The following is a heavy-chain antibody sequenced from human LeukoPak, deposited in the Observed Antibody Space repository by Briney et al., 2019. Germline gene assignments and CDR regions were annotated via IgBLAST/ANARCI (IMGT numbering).Heavy chain of an antibody. D-gene: IGHD3-10*01. J-gene: IGHJ3*02. V-gene: IGHV3-23*01. CDR1: GFTFSAYG. CDR3: ARGSMVRGVKAFDI. CDR2: VSNNGDST. Sequence: PGGSLRLSCAASGFTFSAYGMTWVRQAPGKGLECVSTVSNNGDSTYYADSVKGRFTISRDNPKNTLYLQMNSLRAEDTAVYYCARGSMVRGVKAFDIWGQGTMVTVSS.